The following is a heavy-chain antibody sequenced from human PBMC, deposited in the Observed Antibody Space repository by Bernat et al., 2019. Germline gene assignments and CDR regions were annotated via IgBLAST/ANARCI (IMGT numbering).Heavy chain of an antibody. CDR1: GFTFSSYS. CDR3: ARDHIVVVPAAIGDDAFDI. CDR2: ISSSSSYI. Sequence: EVQLVESGGGLVKPGGSLRLSCAASGFTFSSYSMNWVRQAPGKGLEWVSSISSSSSYIYYADAVKGRFTISRDNAKNSLYLKMNSLRAEDTAVYYCARDHIVVVPAAIGDDAFDIWGQGTMVTVSS. J-gene: IGHJ3*02. D-gene: IGHD2-2*01. V-gene: IGHV3-21*01.